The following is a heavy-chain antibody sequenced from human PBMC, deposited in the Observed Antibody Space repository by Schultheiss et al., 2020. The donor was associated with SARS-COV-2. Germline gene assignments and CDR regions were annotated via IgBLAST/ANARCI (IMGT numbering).Heavy chain of an antibody. V-gene: IGHV1-8*03. CDR1: GYTFTSYG. CDR2: MNPNSGNT. J-gene: IGHJ3*02. Sequence: ASVKVSCKASGYTFTSYGISWVRQAPGQGLEWMGWMNPNSGNTGYAQKFQGRVTITADESTSTAYMELSSLRSEDTAVYYCARARLRSSDAFDIWGQGTMVTVSS. CDR3: ARARLRSSDAFDI. D-gene: IGHD4-17*01.